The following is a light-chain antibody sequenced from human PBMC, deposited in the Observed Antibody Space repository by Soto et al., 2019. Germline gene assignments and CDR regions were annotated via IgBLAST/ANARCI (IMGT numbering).Light chain of an antibody. J-gene: IGKJ5*01. CDR3: QQYDNLPIT. Sequence: TQMTQSPSSVSTSVEDRVTITCQASEDITNDLNWYQQRPGKAPKVLIYDASTLETGVPSRFSGSGYGTHFTLTISSLYPEDFAVYYCQQYDNLPITFGQGTRL. V-gene: IGKV1-33*01. CDR1: EDITND. CDR2: DAS.